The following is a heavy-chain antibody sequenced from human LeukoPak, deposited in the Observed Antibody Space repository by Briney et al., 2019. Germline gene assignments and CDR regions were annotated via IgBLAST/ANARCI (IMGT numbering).Heavy chain of an antibody. CDR1: GFTFDDYA. Sequence: GGSLRLSCAASGFTFDDYAMHWVRQAPGKGLEWVSLISWDGGSPYYADSVKGRFTISRDNSKNSLYLQMNSLRAEDTASYYCATGSYYYDSSGYYYGYDAFNIWGQGTMVTVSS. CDR2: ISWDGGSP. D-gene: IGHD3-22*01. CDR3: ATGSYYYDSSGYYYGYDAFNI. V-gene: IGHV3-43D*03. J-gene: IGHJ3*02.